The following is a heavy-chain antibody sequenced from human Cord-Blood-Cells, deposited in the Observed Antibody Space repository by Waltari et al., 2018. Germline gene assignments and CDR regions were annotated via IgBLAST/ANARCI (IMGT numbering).Heavy chain of an antibody. CDR1: GYTFTSYG. CDR2: ISAYNGNT. D-gene: IGHD2-15*01. Sequence: KKPGASVTVSCKASGYTFTSYGISWVRQAPGQGLEWMGWISAYNGNTNYAQKLQGRVTMTTDTSTSTAYMELRSLRSDDTAVYYCARDPGSKHPHYFDYWGQGTLVTVSS. V-gene: IGHV1-18*01. CDR3: ARDPGSKHPHYFDY. J-gene: IGHJ4*02.